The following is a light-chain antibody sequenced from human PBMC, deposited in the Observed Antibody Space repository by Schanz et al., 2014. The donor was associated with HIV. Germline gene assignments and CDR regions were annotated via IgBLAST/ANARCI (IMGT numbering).Light chain of an antibody. CDR1: NSDVGGYNY. CDR2: DVS. V-gene: IGLV2-14*01. Sequence: QSALTQPASVSGSPGQSITISCTGTNSDVGGYNYVSWYQQHPGKAPKIMIYDVSNRPSGVSNRFSGSKSGNTASLTISGLQAEDEADYYCSSYAATSNVLFGGGTKLTVL. CDR3: SSYAATSNVL. J-gene: IGLJ3*02.